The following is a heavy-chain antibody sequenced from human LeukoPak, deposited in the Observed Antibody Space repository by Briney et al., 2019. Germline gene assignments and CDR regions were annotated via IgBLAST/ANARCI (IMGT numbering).Heavy chain of an antibody. Sequence: GGSLRLSCAASGFAVGTKYMSWVRQAPGKGLEWVSGIYSDASTYSADSVKGRFTISRDESKNMLYLQMNSLRAEDTAVYYCARDVYDSGRGAFDILGQGTMVTVSS. CDR1: GFAVGTKY. CDR2: IYSDAST. J-gene: IGHJ3*02. V-gene: IGHV3-66*01. D-gene: IGHD3-10*01. CDR3: ARDVYDSGRGAFDI.